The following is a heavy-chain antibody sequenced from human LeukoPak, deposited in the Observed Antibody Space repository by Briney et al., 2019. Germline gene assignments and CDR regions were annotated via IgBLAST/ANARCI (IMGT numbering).Heavy chain of an antibody. CDR3: AARPGGDYYDSSGYYVDY. CDR1: GFTFSSYA. J-gene: IGHJ4*02. D-gene: IGHD3-22*01. CDR2: ISGSGGST. Sequence: PGGSLRLSCAASGFTFSSYAMSWVRQAPGKGLEWVSAISGSGGSTYYADSVKGRFTISRDNSKNTLYLQMNSLRAGDTAVYYCAARPGGDYYDSSGYYVDYWGQGTLVTVSS. V-gene: IGHV3-23*01.